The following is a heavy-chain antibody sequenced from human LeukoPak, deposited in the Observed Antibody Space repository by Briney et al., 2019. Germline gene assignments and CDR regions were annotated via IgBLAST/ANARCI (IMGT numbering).Heavy chain of an antibody. V-gene: IGHV4-39*07. J-gene: IGHJ5*02. D-gene: IGHD3-3*01. CDR1: GGSISSSSYY. CDR2: IYYSGST. Sequence: SETLSLTCTVSGGSISSSSYYRGWIRQPPGKGLEWIGSIYYSGSTYYNPSLKSRVTISVDTSKNQFSLKLSSVTAADTAVYYCARVITIFGVVGDYPSKFDPWGQGTLVTASS. CDR3: ARVITIFGVVGDYPSKFDP.